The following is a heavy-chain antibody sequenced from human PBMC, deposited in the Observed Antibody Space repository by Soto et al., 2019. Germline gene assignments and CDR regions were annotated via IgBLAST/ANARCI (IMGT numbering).Heavy chain of an antibody. J-gene: IGHJ6*02. Sequence: EVQVVESGGGLVQPGGSLRLSCVASGFTVSSDYMNWVRQAPGKGLEWVSVIYRGGSTYYADSVKGRFTISRDNSKNTLYLQVNSLXXEDXXXXXXXXDPVDMNGMIVWGQGTTVTVSS. CDR2: IYRGGST. CDR1: GFTVSSDY. V-gene: IGHV3-66*01. D-gene: IGHD2-15*01. CDR3: XXDPVDMNGMIV.